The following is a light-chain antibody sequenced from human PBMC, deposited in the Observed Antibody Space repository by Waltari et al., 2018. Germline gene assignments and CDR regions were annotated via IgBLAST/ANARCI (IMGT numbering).Light chain of an antibody. CDR1: SSDVGNYNY. CDR3: CSYAGNYTWL. V-gene: IGLV2-11*01. Sequence: QSALTQPRSVSGSPGQSVTISCTGTSSDVGNYNYVSWYQQHPGKAPKLMIYDVNKRPAGVPDRFSGSKSGNTASLTISVLQAEDEADYYCCSYAGNYTWLFGGGTKLTVL. J-gene: IGLJ3*02. CDR2: DVN.